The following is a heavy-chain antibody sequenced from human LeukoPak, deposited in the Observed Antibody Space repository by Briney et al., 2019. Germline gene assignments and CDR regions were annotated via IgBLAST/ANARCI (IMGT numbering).Heavy chain of an antibody. CDR1: GGSFTSGTYY. CDR3: TRSTNLEAFDI. D-gene: IGHD2-8*01. V-gene: IGHV4-61*01. CDR2: IYYSGST. Sequence: SETLSLTCTVSGGSFTSGTYYWSWIRQPPGKGLEWIGYIYYSGSTNYNPSLKSRVTVSVDTSKNQCSLKLSSVTTADTAVYYCTRSTNLEAFDIWGQGTMVTVSS. J-gene: IGHJ3*02.